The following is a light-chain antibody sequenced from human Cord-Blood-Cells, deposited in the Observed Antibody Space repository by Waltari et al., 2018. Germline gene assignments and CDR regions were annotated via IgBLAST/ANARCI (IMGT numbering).Light chain of an antibody. CDR2: YYSDSDK. Sequence: QPVLTQPPSSSASPGDSARLTCTLPSDINVGSYNIYWYQQKPGSPPRYLLYYYSDSDKGQGSGVPSRCSGSKDASANTGILLISGLQSEDEADYYCMIWPSNAVVFGGGTKLTVL. V-gene: IGLV5-37*01. J-gene: IGLJ2*01. CDR1: SDINVGSYN. CDR3: MIWPSNAVV.